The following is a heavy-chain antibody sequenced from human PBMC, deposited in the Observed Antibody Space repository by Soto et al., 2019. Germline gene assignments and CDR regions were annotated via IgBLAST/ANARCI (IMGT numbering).Heavy chain of an antibody. CDR1: GGSISSTGYY. CDR3: ARIDRTAWYFDY. Sequence: PSETLSLTCTVSGGSISSTGYYWSWVRQLPGEGLEWIGYIHYSGSRNHSPSLKGRLSMSVDTSREQFSLKLISVTAADTAVYYCARIDRTAWYFDYWGRGILVTVSS. J-gene: IGHJ4*02. CDR2: IHYSGSR. D-gene: IGHD2-21*02. V-gene: IGHV4-31*03.